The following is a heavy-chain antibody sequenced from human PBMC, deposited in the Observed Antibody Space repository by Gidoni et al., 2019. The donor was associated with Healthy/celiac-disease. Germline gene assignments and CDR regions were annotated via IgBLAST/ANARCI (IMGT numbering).Heavy chain of an antibody. V-gene: IGHV3-9*01. J-gene: IGHJ6*02. CDR1: GFTFDDYA. CDR2: ISWNSGSI. CDR3: AKDIGVAIGYYYYGMDV. Sequence: EVQLVESGGGLVQPGRSLRLSCAAYGFTFDDYAMHWVRQAPGKGLEWVSGISWNSGSIGYADSVKGRFTISRDNAKNSLYLQMNSLRAEDTALYYCAKDIGVAIGYYYYGMDVWGQGTTVTVSS. D-gene: IGHD2-21*01.